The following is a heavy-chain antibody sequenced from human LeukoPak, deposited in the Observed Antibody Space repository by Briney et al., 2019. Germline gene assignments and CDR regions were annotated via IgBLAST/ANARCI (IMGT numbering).Heavy chain of an antibody. CDR1: GGSISSSSYY. Sequence: SETLSLTCTVSGGSISSSSYYWGWIRQPPGKGLEWIGSIYYSGSTYYNPSLKSRVTISVDTSKNQFSLQLSSVTAADTAVYSGARHLGERYFDWLLEGKPLDYWGQGTLVTVSS. CDR2: IYYSGST. D-gene: IGHD3-9*01. CDR3: ARHLGERYFDWLLEGKPLDY. J-gene: IGHJ4*02. V-gene: IGHV4-39*01.